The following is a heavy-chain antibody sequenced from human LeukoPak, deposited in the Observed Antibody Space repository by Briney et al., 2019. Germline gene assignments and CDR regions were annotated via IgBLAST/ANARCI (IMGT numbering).Heavy chain of an antibody. CDR2: INPNSGGT. CDR3: ARDEYYYDISMDV. D-gene: IGHD3-22*01. CDR1: GYTLTGYY. V-gene: IGHV1-2*02. J-gene: IGHJ6*03. Sequence: ASVKVSCQASGYTLTGYYMHWVRQAPAQGLGWMGWINPNSGGTNYAQKFQGRVTMTRDTSISTAYMELSRLRSDDTAVYYCARDEYYYDISMDVWGKGTTVTVSS.